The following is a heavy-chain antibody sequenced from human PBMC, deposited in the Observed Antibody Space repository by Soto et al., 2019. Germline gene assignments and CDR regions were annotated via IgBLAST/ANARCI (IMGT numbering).Heavy chain of an antibody. D-gene: IGHD4-17*01. CDR3: ATSYGGSYYYYYGMDV. V-gene: IGHV5-51*01. CDR2: INPGDSDT. CDR1: GFSFSKYK. Sequence: RGESLKISCEGSGFSFSKYKIGWVRQMPGKGLEWMGIINPGDSDTRYSPSFQGQVTISADKSISTAYLQWSTLEASDTATYYCATSYGGSYYYYYGMDVWGQGTTVTVSS. J-gene: IGHJ6*02.